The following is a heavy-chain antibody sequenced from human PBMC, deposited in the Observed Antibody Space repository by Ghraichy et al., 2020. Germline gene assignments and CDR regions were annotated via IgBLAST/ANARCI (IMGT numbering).Heavy chain of an antibody. CDR1: GGSISSYY. CDR2: IYYSGST. CDR3: ARLSRSGYAFWSGYYDGYYYGMDV. Sequence: SETLSLTCTVSGGSISSYYWSWIRQPPGKGLEWIGYIYYSGSTNYNPSLKSRVTISVDTSKNQFSLKLSSVTAADTAVYYCARLSRSGYAFWSGYYDGYYYGMDVWGQGTTVTVSS. D-gene: IGHD3-3*01. J-gene: IGHJ6*02. V-gene: IGHV4-59*01.